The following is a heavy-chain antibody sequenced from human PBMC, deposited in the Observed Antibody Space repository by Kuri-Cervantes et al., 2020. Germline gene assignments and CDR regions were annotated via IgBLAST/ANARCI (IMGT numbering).Heavy chain of an antibody. CDR3: AHGTYCTGGVCPPSAY. CDR2: IYWDDDK. V-gene: IGHV2-5*02. CDR1: GFSLSTSGVG. D-gene: IGHD2-8*02. J-gene: IGHJ4*02. Sequence: SGPTLVKPTQTLTLTCTFSGFSLSTSGVGVGWIRQPPGKALEWLALIYWDDDKRYSPSLKSRLTITKDTSKNQVVLTMTNMDPVDTATYYCAHGTYCTGGVCPPSAYWGQGTLVTVSS.